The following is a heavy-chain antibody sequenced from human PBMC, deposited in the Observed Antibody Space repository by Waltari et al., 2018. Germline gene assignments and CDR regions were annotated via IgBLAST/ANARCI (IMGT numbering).Heavy chain of an antibody. CDR3: AALTSGVPGIDY. CDR2: IVFGSGKT. Sequence: QMQLVQSGPEVKKPGTSVKVSCKASGFTFTSSAMQWVRQARGQRLEWIGWIVFGSGKTNYGQKFQERVTITRDRSTSTAYMELSSLRSEDTAVYYCAALTSGVPGIDYWGQGTLVTVSS. CDR1: GFTFTSSA. J-gene: IGHJ4*02. V-gene: IGHV1-58*02. D-gene: IGHD7-27*01.